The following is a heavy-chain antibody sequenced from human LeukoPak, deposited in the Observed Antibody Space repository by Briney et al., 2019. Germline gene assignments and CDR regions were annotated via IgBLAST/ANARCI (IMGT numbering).Heavy chain of an antibody. V-gene: IGHV3-21*04. CDR2: ITTATSSYI. J-gene: IGHJ4*02. Sequence: PGGSLRLSCAASGFTFGSHDMNWVRQAPGKGLEWVSSITTATSSYIYYADSVKGRFTISRDDAKNSLYLQMDSLRAEDTAVYYCARDYGGPHYFDYWGQGTLVTVSS. CDR1: GFTFGSHD. D-gene: IGHD2-15*01. CDR3: ARDYGGPHYFDY.